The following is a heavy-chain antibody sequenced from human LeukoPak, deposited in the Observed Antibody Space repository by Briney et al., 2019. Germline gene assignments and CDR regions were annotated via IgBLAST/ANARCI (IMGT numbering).Heavy chain of an antibody. V-gene: IGHV1-2*02. CDR3: ARAVVVVVAATLWFDP. D-gene: IGHD2-15*01. J-gene: IGHJ5*02. CDR2: INPNSGGT. Sequence: ASVKVSCKASGYTFTGYYVHWVRQAPGQGLEWMGWINPNSGGTNYAQKFQGRVTITRDTSISTAYMELSRLRSDDTAVYYCARAVVVVVAATLWFDPWGQGTLVTVSS. CDR1: GYTFTGYY.